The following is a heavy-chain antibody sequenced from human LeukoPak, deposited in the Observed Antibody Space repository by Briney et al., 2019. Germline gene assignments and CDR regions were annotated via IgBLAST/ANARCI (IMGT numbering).Heavy chain of an antibody. D-gene: IGHD2-2*01. Sequence: GGSLRLSCAASGNYWMHWVRQAPGKGLVWVSRINSDGSWTSYADSVKGRFTISKDNAKNTVYLQMNNLRAEDTAVYYCVSFYETYWGRGTLVTV. CDR2: INSDGSWT. J-gene: IGHJ4*02. CDR3: VSFYETY. CDR1: GNYW. V-gene: IGHV3-74*01.